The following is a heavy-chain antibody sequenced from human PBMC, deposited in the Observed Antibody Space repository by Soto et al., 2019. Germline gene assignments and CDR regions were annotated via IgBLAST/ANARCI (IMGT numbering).Heavy chain of an antibody. D-gene: IGHD1-7*01. CDR3: AGNWNYENYYYGMDV. CDR1: GGTFSSYA. J-gene: IGHJ6*02. Sequence: QVQLVQSGAEVKKPGSSVKVSCKASGGTFSSYAISWVRQAPGQGLEWMGGIIPIFGTANYAQKFQGRVTITADESTSTAYIEVSRLRSEDTAVYYCAGNWNYENYYYGMDVWGQGTTVTVSS. CDR2: IIPIFGTA. V-gene: IGHV1-69*01.